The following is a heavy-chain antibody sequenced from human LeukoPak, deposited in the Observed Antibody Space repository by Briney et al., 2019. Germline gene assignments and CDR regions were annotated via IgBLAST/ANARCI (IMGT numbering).Heavy chain of an antibody. D-gene: IGHD6-13*01. CDR1: GFTFSTYG. CDR3: AREGGQQLGSFDF. Sequence: GGSLRLSCAASGFTFSTYGMHWVRQAPGQGLEWVAIIWYDGSDKYYAESVKGRSAISRDNSKNTLYLQMNSLTAEDTAMYYCAREGGQQLGSFDFWGQGTLVTVSS. CDR2: IWYDGSDK. J-gene: IGHJ4*02. V-gene: IGHV3-33*01.